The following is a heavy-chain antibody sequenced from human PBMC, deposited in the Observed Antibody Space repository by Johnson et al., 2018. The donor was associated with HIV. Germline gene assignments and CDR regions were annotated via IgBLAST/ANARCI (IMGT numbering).Heavy chain of an antibody. V-gene: IGHV3-33*01. CDR2: IWYDGSNK. CDR3: ASTKGIQLWLDAFDI. J-gene: IGHJ3*02. D-gene: IGHD5-18*01. Sequence: VQLVESGGGVVQPGRSLRLSCAASGFTFSSYGMHWVRQAPGKGLEWVAVIWYDGSNKYYADSVKGRFTISRDNSKNTLYLQMNSLRAEDTAVYYCASTKGIQLWLDAFDIWGQGTMVTV. CDR1: GFTFSSYG.